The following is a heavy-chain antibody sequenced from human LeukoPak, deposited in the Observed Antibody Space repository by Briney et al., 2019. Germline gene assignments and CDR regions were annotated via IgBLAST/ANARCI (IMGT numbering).Heavy chain of an antibody. CDR3: ARPTWTNYMDV. CDR1: GFTFSSYE. D-gene: IGHD3/OR15-3a*01. V-gene: IGHV3-48*03. J-gene: IGHJ6*03. Sequence: GSLRLSCAASGFTFSSYEMNWVRQAPGKGLEWVSYISSSGSTIYYADSVKGRFTISRDNAKNSLYLQMNSLRAEDTAVYFCARPTWTNYMDVWGKGTAVTISS. CDR2: ISSSGSTI.